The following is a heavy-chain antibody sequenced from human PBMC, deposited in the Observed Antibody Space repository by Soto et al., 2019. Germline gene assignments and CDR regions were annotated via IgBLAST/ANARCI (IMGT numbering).Heavy chain of an antibody. CDR3: AKDRGYSYGWDYFDY. Sequence: EVQLLESGGGLVQPGGSLRLSCAASGFTFSSYAMSWVRQAPGKGLEWVSAISGSGGSTYYADSVKGRFTISRDNSKNTLYLKRNSLRAEDTAVYYCAKDRGYSYGWDYFDYWGQGTLVTVSS. D-gene: IGHD5-18*01. J-gene: IGHJ4*02. CDR2: ISGSGGST. V-gene: IGHV3-23*01. CDR1: GFTFSSYA.